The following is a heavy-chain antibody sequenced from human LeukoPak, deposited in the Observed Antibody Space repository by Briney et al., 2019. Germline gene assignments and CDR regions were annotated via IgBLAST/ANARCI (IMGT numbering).Heavy chain of an antibody. J-gene: IGHJ4*02. Sequence: PSETLSLTCTVSGGSISGYYWSWIRQPPGKGLEWIGYIYYSGSTNYNPSLKSRVTISVDTSKNQFSLKLSSVTAADTAVYYCARESIGPGYFDYWGQGTLVTVSS. D-gene: IGHD3-10*01. CDR3: ARESIGPGYFDY. CDR2: IYYSGST. V-gene: IGHV4-59*01. CDR1: GGSISGYY.